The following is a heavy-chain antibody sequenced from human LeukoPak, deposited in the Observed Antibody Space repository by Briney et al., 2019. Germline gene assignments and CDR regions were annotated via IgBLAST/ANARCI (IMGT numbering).Heavy chain of an antibody. J-gene: IGHJ4*02. D-gene: IGHD3-3*01. CDR3: ARDRVLSYYDFWSGPVDY. Sequence: ASVKVSCKVSGYTFTSYGISWVRQAPGQGLEWMGWISAYNGNTNYAQKLQGRVTMTTDTSTSTAYMELRSLRSDDTAVYYCARDRVLSYYDFWSGPVDYWGQGTLVTVSS. CDR2: ISAYNGNT. CDR1: GYTFTSYG. V-gene: IGHV1-18*01.